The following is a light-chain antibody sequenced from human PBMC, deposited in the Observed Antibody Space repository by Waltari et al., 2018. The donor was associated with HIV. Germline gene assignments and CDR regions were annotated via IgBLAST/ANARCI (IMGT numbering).Light chain of an antibody. CDR2: EDD. V-gene: IGLV2-23*01. CDR3: CSYAGSTTWL. J-gene: IGLJ3*02. CDR1: SRAVGSNTF. Sequence: SALTQSASASGSSGSATTASCTGSSRAVGSNTFVSWYQQHPGKATKLMIYEDDKRPSGVSNRFSGAKSGNTASLTISGLQAEDEADYYCCSYAGSTTWLFGGGTKLTVL.